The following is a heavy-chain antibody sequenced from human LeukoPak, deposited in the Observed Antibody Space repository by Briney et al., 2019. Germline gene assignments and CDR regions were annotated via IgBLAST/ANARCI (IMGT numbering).Heavy chain of an antibody. Sequence: LTCAVYGGSFSGYYWSWVRQPPGKGLEWIGEINHSGSTNYNPSLKSRVTISVDTSKNQFSLKLSSVTAADTAVYYCARSFSCSSXSXPLDYWGQGTLVTVSS. J-gene: IGHJ4*02. D-gene: IGHD2-2*01. CDR3: ARSFSCSSXSXPLDY. CDR2: INHSGST. V-gene: IGHV4-34*01. CDR1: GGSFSGYY.